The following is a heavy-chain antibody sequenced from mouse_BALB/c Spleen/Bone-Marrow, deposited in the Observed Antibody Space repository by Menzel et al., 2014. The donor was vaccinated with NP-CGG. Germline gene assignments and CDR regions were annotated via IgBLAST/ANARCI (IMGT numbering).Heavy chain of an antibody. CDR1: GYTFTYYT. CDR3: ARGGTRYFFDY. CDR2: INPSSGSA. Sequence: VKLMESGAEVARPGASVKMSCKASGYTFTYYTMQWVKQRTGQGLEWIGYINPSSGSANYNQNFKDKATLTADKSSITAYMQLTSLTSEDSAVYYCARGGTRYFFDYWGQGTTLTVSS. J-gene: IGHJ2*01. D-gene: IGHD3-3*01. V-gene: IGHV1-4*01.